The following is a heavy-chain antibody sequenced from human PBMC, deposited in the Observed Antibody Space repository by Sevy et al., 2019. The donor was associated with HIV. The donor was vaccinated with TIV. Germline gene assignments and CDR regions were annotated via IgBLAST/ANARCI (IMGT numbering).Heavy chain of an antibody. V-gene: IGHV4-31*03. CDR3: AREVAAAGIDY. J-gene: IGHJ4*02. D-gene: IGHD6-13*01. CDR1: GGSISSGGYY. CDR2: IYYSGST. Sequence: SETLSLTYTVSGGSISSGGYYWSWIRQHPGKGLEWIGYIYYSGSTYYNPSLKSRVTISVDTSKNQFSLKLSSVTAADTAVYYCAREVAAAGIDYWGQGTLVTVSS.